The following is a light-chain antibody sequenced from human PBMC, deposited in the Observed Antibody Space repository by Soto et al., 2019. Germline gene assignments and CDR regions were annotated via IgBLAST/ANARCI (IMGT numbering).Light chain of an antibody. Sequence: EIVLTQSPGTLSLSPGERATVSCRASQSVSSSYLVWYQQKPGQALRLLIYGASSRATGIPDRFSGSGSGTDFALTISRLEPEDFAVYYCQQYSGSPSTFGQGTKLEIK. V-gene: IGKV3-20*01. CDR3: QQYSGSPST. CDR1: QSVSSSY. J-gene: IGKJ2*01. CDR2: GAS.